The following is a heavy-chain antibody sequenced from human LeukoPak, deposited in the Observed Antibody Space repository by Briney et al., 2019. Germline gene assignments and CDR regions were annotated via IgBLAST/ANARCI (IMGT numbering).Heavy chain of an antibody. V-gene: IGHV3-30*04. Sequence: GGSLRLSCVASGFSFSSYVMHWVRQAPGKGLEWVAVISSDGRDKFYTDSVRGRFTISRDNSRNTVYLRVSSVRAEDTAVHYCARDQETLSAMDYWGQGTLVTVTS. J-gene: IGHJ4*02. CDR3: ARDQETLSAMDY. D-gene: IGHD2-2*03. CDR2: ISSDGRDK. CDR1: GFSFSSYV.